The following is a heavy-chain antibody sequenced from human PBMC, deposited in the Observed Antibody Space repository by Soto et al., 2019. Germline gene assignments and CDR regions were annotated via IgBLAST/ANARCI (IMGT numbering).Heavy chain of an antibody. CDR3: GRNGVAALQFGP. D-gene: IGHD6-25*01. CDR1: GGSISSSSYY. V-gene: IGHV4-39*01. J-gene: IGHJ5*02. CDR2: IYYTGST. Sequence: QLQLQESGPGLVKPSETLSLTCTVSGGSISSSSYYWGWIRQPPGKGLEWIGSIYYTGSTYYSPFLKSRGHIPGEPVQNQVSLKLSSVNAANPGVDYCGRNGVAALQFGPWGQGTLVTASS.